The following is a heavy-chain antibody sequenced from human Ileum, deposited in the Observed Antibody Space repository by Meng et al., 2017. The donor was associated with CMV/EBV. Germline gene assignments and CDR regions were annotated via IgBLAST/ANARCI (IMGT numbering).Heavy chain of an antibody. CDR1: GFAFSRGW. CDR2: IKRGDEGETT. D-gene: IGHD6-13*01. V-gene: IGHV3-15*01. J-gene: IGHJ4*02. Sequence: GESLKISCAASGFAFSRGWMSWVRQAPGKGLEWVARIKRGDEGETTDYAAPVRGRFTISRDDSKSMAYLQMNSLKIEDTALYHCTTDLAGMAGIYWGQGTLVTVSS. CDR3: TTDLAGMAGIY.